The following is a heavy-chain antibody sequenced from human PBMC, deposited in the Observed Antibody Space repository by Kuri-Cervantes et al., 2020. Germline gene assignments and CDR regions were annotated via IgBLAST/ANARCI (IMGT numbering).Heavy chain of an antibody. D-gene: IGHD1-26*01. CDR3: ARRSLVGATRDAFDI. Sequence: GESLKISCKGSGYSFTSYWIGWVRQMPGKGLEWMGIIYPGDSDTRYSPSFQGQVTISADKSISTAYLQWSSLKASDTAMYYCARRSLVGATRDAFDIWGQGTMVTVSS. CDR1: GYSFTSYW. J-gene: IGHJ3*02. CDR2: IYPGDSDT. V-gene: IGHV5-51*01.